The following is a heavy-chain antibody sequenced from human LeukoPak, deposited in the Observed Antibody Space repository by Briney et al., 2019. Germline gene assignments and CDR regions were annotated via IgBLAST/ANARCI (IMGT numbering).Heavy chain of an antibody. Sequence: SVKVSCKASGGTFISYAISWVRQAPGQGLEWMGGIIPIFGTANYAQKFQGRITITADESTSTAYMELSSLRSEDTAVYYCARGVSWCSSTSCYAPFDYWGQGTLVTVSS. J-gene: IGHJ4*02. CDR2: IIPIFGTA. CDR3: ARGVSWCSSTSCYAPFDY. V-gene: IGHV1-69*01. D-gene: IGHD2-2*01. CDR1: GGTFISYA.